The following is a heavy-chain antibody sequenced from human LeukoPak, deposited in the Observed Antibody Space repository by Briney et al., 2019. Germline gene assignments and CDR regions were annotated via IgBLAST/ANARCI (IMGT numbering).Heavy chain of an antibody. D-gene: IGHD2-2*01. Sequence: SGGSLRLSCAASGFTFSSYAMHWVRQAPGKGLEWVAVISYDGGNKYYADSVKGRFTISRDNSKNTLYLQMNSLRAEDTAVYYCAREIVVVPAATFDYWGQGTLVTVSS. CDR2: ISYDGGNK. CDR3: AREIVVVPAATFDY. CDR1: GFTFSSYA. J-gene: IGHJ4*02. V-gene: IGHV3-30-3*01.